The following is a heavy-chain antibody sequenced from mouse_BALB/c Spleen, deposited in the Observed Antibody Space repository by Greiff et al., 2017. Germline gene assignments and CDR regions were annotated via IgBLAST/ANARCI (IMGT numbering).Heavy chain of an antibody. CDR3: ARDLMMTTAGPYYAMDY. J-gene: IGHJ4*01. CDR2: ISSGGGST. Sequence: EVHLVESGGGLVKPGGSLKLSCAASGFAFSSYDMSWVRQTPEKRLEWVAYISSGGGSTYYPDTVKGRFTISRDNAKNTLYLQMSSLKSEDTAMYYCARDLMMTTAGPYYAMDYWGQGTSVTVSS. D-gene: IGHD2-4*01. V-gene: IGHV5-12-1*01. CDR1: GFAFSSYD.